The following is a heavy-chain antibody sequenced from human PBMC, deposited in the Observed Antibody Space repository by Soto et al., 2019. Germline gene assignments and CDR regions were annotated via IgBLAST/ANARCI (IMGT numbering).Heavy chain of an antibody. CDR3: ARDRFVGFGHYYYGMDV. J-gene: IGHJ6*02. Sequence: SETLSLTCTVSGGSISSYYWSWIRQPPGKGLEWIGYIYYSGSTNYNPSLKSRVTISVDTSKNQFSLKLSSVTAADTAVYYCARDRFVGFGHYYYGMDVWGQGTTVTVSS. V-gene: IGHV4-59*01. CDR1: GGSISSYY. D-gene: IGHD3-16*01. CDR2: IYYSGST.